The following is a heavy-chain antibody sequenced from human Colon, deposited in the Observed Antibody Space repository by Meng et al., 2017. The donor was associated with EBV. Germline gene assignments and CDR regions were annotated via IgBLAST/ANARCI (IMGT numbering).Heavy chain of an antibody. CDR3: ASSDCSGGTCYLDC. V-gene: IGHV4-34*01. CDR2: INHVGST. J-gene: IGHJ4*02. Sequence: QAPAQTWGAGLLKPSETLSLTCTVYGGSFSDSYWTWIRQPPGKGLEWIGEINHVGSTTYNPSLKSRVTISVDTSKNQFSLKLSSVTAADAAVYYCASSDCSGGTCYLDCWGQGTLVTVSS. D-gene: IGHD2-15*01. CDR1: GGSFSDSY.